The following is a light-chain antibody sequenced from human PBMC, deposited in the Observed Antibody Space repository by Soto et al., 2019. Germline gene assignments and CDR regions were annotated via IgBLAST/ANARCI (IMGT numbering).Light chain of an antibody. CDR1: QTITT. J-gene: IGKJ4*01. CDR2: RVS. Sequence: EIVFTQSPGTLSLSPGERATLSCRASQTITTLAWYQRKPGQAPRLLIYRVSSRATGVPDRFSGSGSGTDYTLTISRLEPEDFAVYYCQQYGNLPLTFGGGTKVDIK. V-gene: IGKV3-20*01. CDR3: QQYGNLPLT.